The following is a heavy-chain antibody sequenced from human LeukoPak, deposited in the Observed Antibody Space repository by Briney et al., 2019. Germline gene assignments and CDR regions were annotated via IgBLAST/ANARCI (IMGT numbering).Heavy chain of an antibody. V-gene: IGHV4-34*01. D-gene: IGHD2-21*01. CDR2: INHSGST. J-gene: IGHJ3*02. CDR3: ARVILWAFDI. Sequence: SETLSLTCAVYGGFFSGYYWSWIRQPPGKGLEWIGEINHSGSTNYNPSLKSRVTISVDTSKNQFSLKLSSVTAADTAVYYCARVILWAFDIWGQGTMVTVSS. CDR1: GGFFSGYY.